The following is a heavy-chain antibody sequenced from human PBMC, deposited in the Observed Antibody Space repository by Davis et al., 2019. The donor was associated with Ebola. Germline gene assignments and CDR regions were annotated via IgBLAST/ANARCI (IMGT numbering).Heavy chain of an antibody. J-gene: IGHJ6*03. CDR1: GFTFSSYS. CDR2: ISSSSSYI. V-gene: IGHV3-21*01. Sequence: PGGSLRLSCAASGFTFSSYSMNWVRQAPGKGLEWVSSISSSSSYIYYADSVKGRFTISRDNAKNSLYLQMNSLRAEDTAVYYCAKDGGYCSSTSCRRYYYYYMDVWGKGTTVTVSS. CDR3: AKDGGYCSSTSCRRYYYYYMDV. D-gene: IGHD2-2*01.